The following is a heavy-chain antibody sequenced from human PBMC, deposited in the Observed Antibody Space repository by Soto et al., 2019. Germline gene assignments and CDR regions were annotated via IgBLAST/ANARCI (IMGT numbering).Heavy chain of an antibody. CDR2: ISGSGRST. Sequence: GSLRLSCAASGFTFSNYAMTWVRQAPGKGLEWVSMISGSGRSTYYADSVKGRFTIFRDNSKNTLDVQMNSLRAEDTAVDYCAQHQVPSPAASITLTRYYYYWGQRTLSSTSS. J-gene: IGHJ4*02. CDR1: GFTFSNYA. V-gene: IGHV3-23*01. CDR3: AQHQVPSPAASITLTRYYYY. D-gene: IGHD3-9*01.